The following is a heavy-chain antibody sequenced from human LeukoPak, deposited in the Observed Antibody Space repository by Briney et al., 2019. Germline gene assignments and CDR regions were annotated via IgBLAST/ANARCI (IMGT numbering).Heavy chain of an antibody. CDR1: GGSISSGGYY. Sequence: ESSETLSLTCTVSGGSISSGGYYWSWIRQHPGKGLEWIGYIYYSGSTYYNPSLKSRVTISVDTSKNQFSLKLSSVTAADTAVYYCARLRDFWSGSQDYYFDYWGQGTLVTVSS. J-gene: IGHJ4*02. CDR3: ARLRDFWSGSQDYYFDY. D-gene: IGHD3-3*01. CDR2: IYYSGST. V-gene: IGHV4-31*03.